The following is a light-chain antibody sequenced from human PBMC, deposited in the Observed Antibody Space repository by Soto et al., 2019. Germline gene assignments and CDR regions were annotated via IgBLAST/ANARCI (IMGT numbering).Light chain of an antibody. CDR3: QQYDISWT. Sequence: EIVLKQSPGTLSLSQGGRATLSCRASQSVSSSYLAWYQQKPGQAPRLLISGASIRATGIPDRFSGSGSGTDFTLTISRLEPEDFGVYYCQQYDISWTFGQGTKVDIK. CDR2: GAS. J-gene: IGKJ1*01. CDR1: QSVSSSY. V-gene: IGKV3-20*01.